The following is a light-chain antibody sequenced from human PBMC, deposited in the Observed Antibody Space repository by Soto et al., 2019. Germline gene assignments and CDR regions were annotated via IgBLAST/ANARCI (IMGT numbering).Light chain of an antibody. CDR3: QQYNNWPPVT. J-gene: IGKJ1*01. CDR2: GAS. V-gene: IGKV3-15*01. CDR1: QSVSNRY. Sequence: EIVLTQSPGTLSLSPGERATLSCWASQSVSNRYLAWYQQKPGQAPRLLIYGASTRATGIPARFSGSGSGTEFTLTISSLQSEDFAVYYCQQYNNWPPVTFGQGTKVDIK.